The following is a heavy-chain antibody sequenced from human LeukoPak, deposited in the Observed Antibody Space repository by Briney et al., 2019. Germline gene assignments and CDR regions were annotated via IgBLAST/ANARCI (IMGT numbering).Heavy chain of an antibody. V-gene: IGHV4-4*07. Sequence: SETLSLTCTVSGVSISSYYWTWIRQLAGKGLEWIGRIYTSGSTKSNPSLKSRVTISVDTSKNQFSLNLSSVTAADTAVYYCTRHSEFLLSYSTTLFDYWGQGTLVTVSS. CDR1: GVSISSYY. D-gene: IGHD2-2*01. J-gene: IGHJ4*02. CDR3: TRHSEFLLSYSTTLFDY. CDR2: IYTSGST.